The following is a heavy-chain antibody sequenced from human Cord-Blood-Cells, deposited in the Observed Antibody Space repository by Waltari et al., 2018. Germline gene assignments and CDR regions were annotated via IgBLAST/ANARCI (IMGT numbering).Heavy chain of an antibody. Sequence: EVQLVESGGGLVKPGGSLRLSCAASGFTFSSYSMNWVRQAPGKGRGWVASLSSSSSYIYYADSVKGRCTISRDNAKNSLYLQMNSLRAEDTAVYYCARESGQGNYWGQGTLVTVSS. CDR2: LSSSSSYI. CDR1: GFTFSSYS. J-gene: IGHJ4*02. V-gene: IGHV3-21*01. CDR3: ARESGQGNY. D-gene: IGHD2-8*02.